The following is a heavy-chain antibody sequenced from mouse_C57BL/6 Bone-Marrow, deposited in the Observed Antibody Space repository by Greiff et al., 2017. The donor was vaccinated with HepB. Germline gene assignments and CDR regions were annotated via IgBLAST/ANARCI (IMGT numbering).Heavy chain of an antibody. Sequence: EVKLMESGAELVRPRASVKLSCTASGFNIKDDYMHWVKQRPEQGLEWIGWIDPENGDTEYASKFQGKATITADTSSNTAYLQLSSLTSEDTAVYYCTSDGYYPAWFAYWGQGTLVTVSA. J-gene: IGHJ3*01. CDR2: IDPENGDT. V-gene: IGHV14-4*01. D-gene: IGHD2-3*01. CDR1: GFNIKDDY. CDR3: TSDGYYPAWFAY.